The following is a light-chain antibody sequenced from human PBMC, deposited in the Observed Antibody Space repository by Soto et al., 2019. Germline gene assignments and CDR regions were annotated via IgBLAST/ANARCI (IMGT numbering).Light chain of an antibody. CDR1: QSVRSN. Sequence: IVRTQSTVTLSVSPGERATLSCRANQSVRSNLAWYQQKPGQAPRLLMYDASTRATGIPDRFSGSGSGTDFTLTVSRLEPEDFAVYYCQQYGSSPETFGQGTKVDIK. V-gene: IGKV3-20*01. CDR3: QQYGSSPET. CDR2: DAS. J-gene: IGKJ1*01.